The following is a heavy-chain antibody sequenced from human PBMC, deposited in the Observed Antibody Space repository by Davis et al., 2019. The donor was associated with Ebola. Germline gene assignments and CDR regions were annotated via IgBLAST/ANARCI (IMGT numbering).Heavy chain of an antibody. CDR3: ARFPVVYYYYYGMDV. Sequence: MPSETLSLPCPVPGGSISTTSYYWAWIRQPPGKGLEWIGSIYYSWSTYYNPSLKSRVTISVDTSKNQFSLKLSSVTTADTAVYYCARFPVVYYYYYGMDVWGQGTTVTVSS. V-gene: IGHV4-39*07. CDR1: GGSISTTSYY. D-gene: IGHD2-15*01. CDR2: IYYSWST. J-gene: IGHJ6*02.